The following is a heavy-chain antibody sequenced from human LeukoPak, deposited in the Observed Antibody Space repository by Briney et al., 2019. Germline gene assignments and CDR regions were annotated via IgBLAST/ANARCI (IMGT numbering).Heavy chain of an antibody. Sequence: PGGSLRLSCAASGFTFSSYSMNWVRQAPGKELEWVSSISSSSSYIYYADSVKGRFTISRDNAKNSLYLQMNSLRAEDTAVYYCARGAAAGTVTAKWGQGTLVTVSS. V-gene: IGHV3-21*01. CDR2: ISSSSSYI. CDR3: ARGAAAGTVTAK. J-gene: IGHJ4*02. D-gene: IGHD6-13*01. CDR1: GFTFSSYS.